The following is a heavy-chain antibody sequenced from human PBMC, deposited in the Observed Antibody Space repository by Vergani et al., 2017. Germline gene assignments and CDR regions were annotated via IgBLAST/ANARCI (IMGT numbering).Heavy chain of an antibody. CDR1: GESLSSYY. CDR2: INHSGTT. CDR3: ANRYSVASFDV. J-gene: IGHJ3*01. V-gene: IGHV4-34*01. Sequence: QVQLQQWGAGLLKPSETLSLTCAVYGESLSSYYWNWIRQPPGKGLEWIGEINHSGTTNYNPSLKSRATISVDTSKKQFSVNLNSVTAADTAVYYCANRYSVASFDVWSQGTMVTVSS. D-gene: IGHD2-15*01.